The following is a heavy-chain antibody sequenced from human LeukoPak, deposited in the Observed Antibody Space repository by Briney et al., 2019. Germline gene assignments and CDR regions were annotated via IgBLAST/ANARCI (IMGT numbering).Heavy chain of an antibody. CDR1: GFTFSSYA. D-gene: IGHD5-18*01. CDR3: AKERVGTAMVTGYFDY. CDR2: ISGSGGST. V-gene: IGHV3-23*01. Sequence: GGSLRLSCAASGFTFSSYAMSWVRQAPGKGLEWVSAISGSGGSTYYADSVKGRFTISRDNSKNTLYLQMNSLRAEDTAVYYCAKERVGTAMVTGYFDYWGQGTLVTVSS. J-gene: IGHJ4*02.